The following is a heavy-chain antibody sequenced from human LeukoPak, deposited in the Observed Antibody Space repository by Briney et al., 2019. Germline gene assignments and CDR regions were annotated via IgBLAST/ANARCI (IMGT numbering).Heavy chain of an antibody. V-gene: IGHV1-8*02. CDR2: MNLNSGNT. Sequence: SVKVSCKASGFTFTSYDLDWVRQATGQGLEWMGRMNLNSGNTGYAQKFQGRVTMTRNTSISTAYMELSSLRSEDTAVYYCAREQALRGDPQPFDYWGQGTLVTVSS. D-gene: IGHD5-12*01. CDR1: GFTFTSYD. J-gene: IGHJ4*02. CDR3: AREQALRGDPQPFDY.